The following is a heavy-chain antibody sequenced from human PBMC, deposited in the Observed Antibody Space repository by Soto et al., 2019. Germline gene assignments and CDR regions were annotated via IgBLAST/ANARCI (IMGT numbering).Heavy chain of an antibody. D-gene: IGHD3-3*01. CDR1: GFTFSSYG. V-gene: IGHV3-30*18. J-gene: IGHJ4*02. CDR3: AKDWGGFLEWLSPDY. Sequence: QVQLVESGGGVVQPGRSLRLSCAASGFTFSSYGMHWVRQAPGKGLEWVAVISYDGSNKYYADSVKGRFTISRDNSKNTLYLQMNSLRAEDTAVYYCAKDWGGFLEWLSPDYWGQRTLVTVSS. CDR2: ISYDGSNK.